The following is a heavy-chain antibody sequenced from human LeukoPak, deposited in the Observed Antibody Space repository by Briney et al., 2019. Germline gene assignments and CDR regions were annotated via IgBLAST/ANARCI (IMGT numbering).Heavy chain of an antibody. CDR1: GYTFTGYY. V-gene: IGHV1-2*02. Sequence: ASVNLSCTASGYTFTGYYMHWVRQAPGQGLEWMGWINPNNGGTNYAQKFQGRVTMTRDTSISTAYMELSRLTSDDTAVYYCARGRGTTSSNFDYWGQGTLVTVSS. CDR2: INPNNGGT. D-gene: IGHD2-2*01. J-gene: IGHJ4*02. CDR3: ARGRGTTSSNFDY.